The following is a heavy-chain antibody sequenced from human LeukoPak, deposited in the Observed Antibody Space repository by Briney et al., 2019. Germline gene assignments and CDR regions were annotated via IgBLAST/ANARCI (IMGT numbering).Heavy chain of an antibody. D-gene: IGHD3-22*01. CDR2: IYTSGST. CDR1: GGSISSGSYY. J-gene: IGHJ6*03. Sequence: PSETLSLTCTVSGGSISSGSYYWSWIRQPAGKGLEWIGRIYTSGSTNYNPSLKSRVTIPVDTSKNQFSLKLSSVTAADTAVYYCARLIRYYDSSGPAYYYYYYMDVWGKGTTVTVSS. V-gene: IGHV4-61*02. CDR3: ARLIRYYDSSGPAYYYYYYMDV.